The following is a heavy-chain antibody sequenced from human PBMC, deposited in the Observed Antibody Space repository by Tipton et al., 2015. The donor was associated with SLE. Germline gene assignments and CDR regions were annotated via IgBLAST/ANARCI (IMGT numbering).Heavy chain of an antibody. CDR1: GGSISSYY. Sequence: TLSLTCTVSGGSISSYYWSWIRQPPGKGLEWIGYIYYSGSTNYNPSLKGRVTISVDTSKNQFSLKLSSVTAADTAVYYCARHGDSLMPPDYWGQGTLVTVSS. D-gene: IGHD2-2*01. J-gene: IGHJ4*02. CDR2: IYYSGST. CDR3: ARHGDSLMPPDY. V-gene: IGHV4-59*08.